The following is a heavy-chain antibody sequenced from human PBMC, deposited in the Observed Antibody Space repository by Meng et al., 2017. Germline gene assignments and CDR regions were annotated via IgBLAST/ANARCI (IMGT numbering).Heavy chain of an antibody. CDR1: GFMFSTFK. D-gene: IGHD2-15*01. Sequence: GESLKISCAASGFMFSTFKFHWVRQASGKGLEWVGRIRSKANSYATAYAASVKGRFTISRDDSKNTAYLQMNSLKTEDTAVYYCTRQGCSGGSCYSKDDAFDIWGQGTMVTVSS. V-gene: IGHV3-73*01. J-gene: IGHJ3*02. CDR3: TRQGCSGGSCYSKDDAFDI. CDR2: IRSKANSYAT.